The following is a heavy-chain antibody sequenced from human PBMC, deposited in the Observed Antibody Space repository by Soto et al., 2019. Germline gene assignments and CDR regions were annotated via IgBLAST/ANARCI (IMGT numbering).Heavy chain of an antibody. J-gene: IGHJ4*02. CDR1: GGSISGYY. CDR2: IYSGGST. Sequence: SETLSLTCIVSGGSISGYYWSWLRQPAGKELEWIGRIYSGGSTNYHPSLTSRGTMAVETSKNLISLKFTSVTAADTAIYYCARDRRYSYGSFGSGAQGAMVTVPS. CDR3: ARDRRYSYGSFGS. V-gene: IGHV4-4*07. D-gene: IGHD5-18*01.